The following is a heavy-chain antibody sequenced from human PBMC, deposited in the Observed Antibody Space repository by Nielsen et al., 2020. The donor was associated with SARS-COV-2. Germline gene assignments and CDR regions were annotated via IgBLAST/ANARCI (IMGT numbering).Heavy chain of an antibody. V-gene: IGHV2-70*11. D-gene: IGHD5-12*01. CDR3: AREVATEIGLDY. CDR1: GFSLSTSGMC. CDR2: IDWDDDK. J-gene: IGHJ4*02. Sequence: SGPTLAKPTQTFTLTCTFSGFSLSTSGMCVSWIRQPPAKALEWLARIDWDDDKYYSTSLKTRLTISKDTSKNQVVLTMTNMDPVDTATYYCAREVATEIGLDYWGQGTLVTVSS.